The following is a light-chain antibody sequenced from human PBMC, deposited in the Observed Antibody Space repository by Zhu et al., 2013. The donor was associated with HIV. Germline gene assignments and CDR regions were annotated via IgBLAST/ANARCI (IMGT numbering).Light chain of an antibody. Sequence: DIQLTQSPSFLSASVGDRVTITCRASQGISSYLAWYQQKPGKAPNLLIYKASTLQTDVPSRFSGNGSGTEFTLTINSLQPDDFATYYCQQYSSYPWTFGQGTTVEIK. CDR1: QGISSY. CDR2: KAS. CDR3: QQYSSYPWT. V-gene: IGKV1-9*01. J-gene: IGKJ1*01.